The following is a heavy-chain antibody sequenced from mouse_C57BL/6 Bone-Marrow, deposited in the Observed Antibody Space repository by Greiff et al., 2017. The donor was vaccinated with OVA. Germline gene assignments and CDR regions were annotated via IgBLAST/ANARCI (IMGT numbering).Heavy chain of an antibody. J-gene: IGHJ3*01. V-gene: IGHV5-17*01. CDR2: ISRGSSTF. Sequence: DVQLVASGGGLVKPGGSLKLSCASSGFTFSVYGMHCVRQAPENGLSWVAYISRGSSTFYSANTVKGRFTISRDNAKNTLFLQMTSLRSEDTAMYYCANLWFAYWGQGTLVTVSA. CDR1: GFTFSVYG. CDR3: ANLWFAY.